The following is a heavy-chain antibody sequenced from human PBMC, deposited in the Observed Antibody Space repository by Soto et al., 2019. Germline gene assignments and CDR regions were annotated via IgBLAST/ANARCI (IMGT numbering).Heavy chain of an antibody. CDR3: ARVAY. CDR2: ISSASSET. CDR1: GFTFSRVS. V-gene: IGHV3-21*01. Sequence: PWGALRLSCEVSGFTFSRVSMNWVRQVPGKGRGWVASISSASSETWYADSVKGRFIISRDNAQTSLFLQMNTLRPEDSAIYYCARVAYWGPGPQVTVSS. J-gene: IGHJ4*02.